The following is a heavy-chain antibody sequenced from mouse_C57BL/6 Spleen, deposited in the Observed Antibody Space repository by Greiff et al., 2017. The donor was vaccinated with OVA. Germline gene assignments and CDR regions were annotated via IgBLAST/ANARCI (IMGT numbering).Heavy chain of an antibody. D-gene: IGHD2-1*01. V-gene: IGHV2-9-1*01. Sequence: QVQLQQSGPGLVAPSPSLSITCTVSGFSLTSYAISWVRQPPGKGLELVGGIWTGGCTNYNSALKSRLSISKDNSKSQVFLKMNSLQTDDTARYYCASLLWGAWFAYWGQGTLVTVSA. J-gene: IGHJ3*01. CDR3: ASLLWGAWFAY. CDR1: GFSLTSYA. CDR2: IWTGGCT.